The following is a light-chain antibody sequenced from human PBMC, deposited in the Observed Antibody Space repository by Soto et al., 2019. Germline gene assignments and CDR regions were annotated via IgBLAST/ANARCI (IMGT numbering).Light chain of an antibody. V-gene: IGKV3-20*01. J-gene: IGKJ5*01. CDR3: QHYGSSLSIT. CDR2: CAS. CDR1: QSVSSSY. Sequence: ESVLTQSPRTLSLSPGERATLSCRASQSVSSSYLAWYQQKPGQAPRLLIYCASSRATGIPNRFSGSGSGTDFTLTISRLEPEDFAVYYCQHYGSSLSITFGQGTRLEIK.